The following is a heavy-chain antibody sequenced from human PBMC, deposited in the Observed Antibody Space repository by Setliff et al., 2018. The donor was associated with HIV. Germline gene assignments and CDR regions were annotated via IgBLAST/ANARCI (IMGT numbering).Heavy chain of an antibody. CDR1: GASISSGTYF. CDR2: IYSIGST. V-gene: IGHV4-61*10. Sequence: PSETLSLTCTVSGASISSGTYFWTWVRQPAGQGLEWVGHIYSIGSTKYNPSLQSRVTMSRDTSKNQFSLHLRSVTAADTAVYFCSRDVAPPVAGDLWSGDAYWGRGTLVTVSS. D-gene: IGHD3-3*01. J-gene: IGHJ4*02. CDR3: SRDVAPPVAGDLWSGDAY.